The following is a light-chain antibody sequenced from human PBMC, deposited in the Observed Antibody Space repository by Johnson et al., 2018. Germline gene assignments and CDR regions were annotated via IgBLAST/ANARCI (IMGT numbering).Light chain of an antibody. V-gene: IGLV1-51*02. J-gene: IGLJ1*01. CDR3: GTWESSHSAGNV. Sequence: QSVLTQPPSVSAAPGQKVTISCSGSSSNIGNNYVSWYQQLPGTAPKLLIYENNKRPSGIPDRFSGSKSGTSATLGITGLQTGDEAAYYCGTWESSHSAGNVVGTGTKVTVL. CDR2: ENN. CDR1: SSNIGNNY.